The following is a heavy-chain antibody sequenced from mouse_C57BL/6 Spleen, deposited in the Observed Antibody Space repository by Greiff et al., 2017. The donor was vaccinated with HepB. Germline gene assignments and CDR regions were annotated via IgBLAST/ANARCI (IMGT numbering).Heavy chain of an antibody. V-gene: IGHV1-64*01. Sequence: QVQLKQPGAELVKPGASVKLSCKASGYTFTSYWMHWVKQRPGQGLEWIGMIHPNSGSTNYNEKFKSKATLTEDKSSSTAYMQLSSLTSEDSAVYYCARSEDGHYFDDGGQGTTLPVSS. J-gene: IGHJ2*01. CDR1: GYTFTSYW. D-gene: IGHD2-3*01. CDR2: IHPNSGST. CDR3: ARSEDGHYFDD.